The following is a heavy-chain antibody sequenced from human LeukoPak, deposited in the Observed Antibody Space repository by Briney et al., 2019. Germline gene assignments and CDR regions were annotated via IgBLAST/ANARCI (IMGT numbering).Heavy chain of an antibody. D-gene: IGHD3-10*01. V-gene: IGHV3-21*01. CDR1: GFTFNTYS. Sequence: GGSLRLSCEASGFTFNTYSINWARQAEGEGLEWVSSIDRSGGYMFYADSGKGRFTISRANAKNSLYLQMNSLRAEDTAVYYCAREYGSGSWVFDYWGQGTLVTVSS. CDR2: IDRSGGYM. J-gene: IGHJ4*02. CDR3: AREYGSGSWVFDY.